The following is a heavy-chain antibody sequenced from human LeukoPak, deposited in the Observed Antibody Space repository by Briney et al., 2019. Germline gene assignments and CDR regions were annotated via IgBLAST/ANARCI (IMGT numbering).Heavy chain of an antibody. CDR1: GFTFSSYW. CDR3: ARAMVRGVPWPLSYGMDV. D-gene: IGHD3-10*01. J-gene: IGHJ6*02. Sequence: GGSLRLSCAASGFTFSSYWMSWVRQAPGKGLEWVANIKQDGSEKYYVDSVKGRFTISRDNAKNSLYLQMNSLRAEDTAVYYCARAMVRGVPWPLSYGMDVWGQGTTVTVSS. CDR2: IKQDGSEK. V-gene: IGHV3-7*01.